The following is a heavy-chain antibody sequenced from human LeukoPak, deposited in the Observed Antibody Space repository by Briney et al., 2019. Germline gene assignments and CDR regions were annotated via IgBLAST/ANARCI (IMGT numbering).Heavy chain of an antibody. CDR3: ARGRSGYDSSGSYDPGFDN. V-gene: IGHV1-8*01. CDR1: GYTFSNYD. D-gene: IGHD3-22*01. Sequence: ASVQVSCKATGYTFSNYDINWVRQASGQGLEWMGWMNPSSGNTGYAQDFQGRVSMTRDTSISSAFMELSSLRSDDTAIYYCARGRSGYDSSGSYDPGFDNWGQGTLVTVSA. CDR2: MNPSSGNT. J-gene: IGHJ4*02.